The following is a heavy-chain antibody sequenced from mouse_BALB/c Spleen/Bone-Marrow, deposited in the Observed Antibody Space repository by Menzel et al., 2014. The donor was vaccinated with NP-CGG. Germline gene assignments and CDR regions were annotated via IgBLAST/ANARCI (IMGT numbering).Heavy chain of an antibody. J-gene: IGHJ2*01. CDR1: GYAFTNYL. Sequence: QVQLKKSGAELVRPGTSVKVSCKSSGYAFTNYLIERVKQRPGQGLEWIGVINPGSGGTNYNEKFKGKATLTADKSSSSAYLQLSSLASDDSAVYFCAGMELGEFDYWGQGTTPTISP. CDR3: AGMELGEFDY. CDR2: INPGSGGT. D-gene: IGHD4-1*01. V-gene: IGHV1-54*01.